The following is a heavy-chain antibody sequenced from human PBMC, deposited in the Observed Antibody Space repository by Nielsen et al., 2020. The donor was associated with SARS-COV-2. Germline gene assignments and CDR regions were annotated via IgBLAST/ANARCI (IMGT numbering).Heavy chain of an antibody. CDR2: IYPGDSDT. Sequence: VRQMPGKGLEWMGIIYPGDSDTRYSPSFQGQVTISADKSISTAYLQWSSLKASDTAMYYCARSGITMVRGAITRGWFDPWGQGTLVTVSS. CDR3: ARSGITMVRGAITRGWFDP. V-gene: IGHV5-51*01. J-gene: IGHJ5*02. D-gene: IGHD3-10*01.